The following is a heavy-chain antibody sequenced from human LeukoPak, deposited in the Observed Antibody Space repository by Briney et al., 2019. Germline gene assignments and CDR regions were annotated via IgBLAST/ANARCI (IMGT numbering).Heavy chain of an antibody. Sequence: SETLSLTCSVSGVSIDTYYWTWVRQPPGRGLEWIGFVFYSGIANYNRSLGSRVTISVETSKNQFSLKLTSVTAADTAIYYCARWGESVTGVDYWGQGILVTVSS. V-gene: IGHV4-59*08. J-gene: IGHJ4*02. CDR3: ARWGESVTGVDY. CDR2: VFYSGIA. D-gene: IGHD6-19*01. CDR1: GVSIDTYY.